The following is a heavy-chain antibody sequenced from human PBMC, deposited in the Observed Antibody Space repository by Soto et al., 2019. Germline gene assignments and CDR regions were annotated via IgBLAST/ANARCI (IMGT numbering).Heavy chain of an antibody. CDR1: SGSIRSSNW. CDR2: IFHNGNT. J-gene: IGHJ6*02. D-gene: IGHD2-8*01. CDR3: ARRTWGMDV. V-gene: IGHV4-4*02. Sequence: SETLSLTCAVSSGSIRSSNWWSWVRQSPGRGLEWIGEIFHNGNTYYNPSLNSRVTISVDTSKNQFSLNLRSVTAADTAVYYCARRTWGMDVWGQGTTVNVS.